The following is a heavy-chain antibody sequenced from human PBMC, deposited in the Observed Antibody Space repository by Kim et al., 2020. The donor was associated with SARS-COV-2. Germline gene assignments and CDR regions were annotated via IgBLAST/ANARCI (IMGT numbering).Heavy chain of an antibody. Sequence: ASVKVSCKASGYTFTSYAMNWVRQAPGQGLEWMGWINTNTGNPTYAQGFTGRFVFSLDTSVSTAYLQISSLKAEDTAVYYCARSYSSSWYALEDAFDIWGQGAMVPVSS. CDR2: INTNTGNP. D-gene: IGHD6-13*01. CDR1: GYTFTSYA. V-gene: IGHV7-4-1*02. J-gene: IGHJ3*02. CDR3: ARSYSSSWYALEDAFDI.